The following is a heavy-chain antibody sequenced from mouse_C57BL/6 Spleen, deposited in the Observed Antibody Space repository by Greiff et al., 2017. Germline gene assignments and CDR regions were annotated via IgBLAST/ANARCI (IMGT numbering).Heavy chain of an antibody. D-gene: IGHD2-10*01. J-gene: IGHJ4*01. V-gene: IGHV1-15*01. CDR2: IDPETGGT. CDR3: TRSAYPGAMDY. CDR1: GYTFTDYE. Sequence: VQLQQSGAELVRPGASVTLSCKASGYTFTDYEMHWVKQTPVHGLEWIGAIDPETGGTAYNQKFKGKAILTADKSSSTAYMELRSLTSEDSAVYYCTRSAYPGAMDYWGQGTSVTVSS.